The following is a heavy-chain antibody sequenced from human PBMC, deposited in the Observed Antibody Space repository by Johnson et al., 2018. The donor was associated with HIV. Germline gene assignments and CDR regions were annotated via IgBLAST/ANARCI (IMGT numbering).Heavy chain of an antibody. J-gene: IGHJ3*02. CDR1: GFTFNTYW. Sequence: MQLVESGGGLVQPGGSLRLSCAASGFTFNTYWMTWVRQAPGKGLEWVANINQDGTEKYYVDSLRGRFTISRDNSKNTLYLQMNSLRAEDTAVYYCAKETPSSGGTFDIWGQGTMVTVSS. CDR2: INQDGTEK. CDR3: AKETPSSGGTFDI. V-gene: IGHV3-7*01. D-gene: IGHD6-25*01.